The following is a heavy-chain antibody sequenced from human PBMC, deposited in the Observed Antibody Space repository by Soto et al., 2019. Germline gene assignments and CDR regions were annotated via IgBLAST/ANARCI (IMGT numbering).Heavy chain of an antibody. CDR2: IPYDGTNK. J-gene: IGHJ4*02. Sequence: GGSLRLSCAASGFSFSRHTMNWIRQAPGKGLEWVAYIPYDGTNKYYADSVKGRFTISRDDADNSLYLQMNSLRAEDTAVYYCARDYHYGLDYWGQGTLVTVSS. D-gene: IGHD3-10*01. CDR3: ARDYHYGLDY. V-gene: IGHV3-30*04. CDR1: GFSFSRHT.